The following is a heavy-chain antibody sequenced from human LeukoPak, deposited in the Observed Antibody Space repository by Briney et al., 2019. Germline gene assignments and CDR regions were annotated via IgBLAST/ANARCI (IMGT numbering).Heavy chain of an antibody. Sequence: PGGSLRLSCAASGFTFSSYGMHWVRQAPGKGLEWVAVISYDGSNKYYADSVKGRFTISRDNSKNTLYLQMNSLRADDTALYYCAREQGGTGNSHYYYRYMDVWGKGTTVTVSS. D-gene: IGHD4-23*01. V-gene: IGHV3-30*03. J-gene: IGHJ6*03. CDR1: GFTFSSYG. CDR2: ISYDGSNK. CDR3: AREQGGTGNSHYYYRYMDV.